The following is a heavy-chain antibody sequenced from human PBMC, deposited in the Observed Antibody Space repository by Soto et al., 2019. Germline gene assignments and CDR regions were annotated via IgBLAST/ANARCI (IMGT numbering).Heavy chain of an antibody. Sequence: SEPLSLTCTVSGAYSSSYYWSWIRQPPGKGLEWIAYIYNSGNTNYNPSLKSRVTISVDTSRTQFSLNLSSVTAADTAVYYCARSRSGWNCDSWGQGTLFIVS. CDR2: IYNSGNT. V-gene: IGHV4-59*01. D-gene: IGHD6-19*01. CDR3: ARSRSGWNCDS. CDR1: GAYSSSYY. J-gene: IGHJ4*02.